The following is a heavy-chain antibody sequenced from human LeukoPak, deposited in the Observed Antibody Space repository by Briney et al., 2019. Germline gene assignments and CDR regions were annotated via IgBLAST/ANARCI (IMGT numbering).Heavy chain of an antibody. CDR1: GFTFSNYG. CDR3: AKDGKYCSRTSCYERYYYMDV. CDR2: IRFDASNK. D-gene: IGHD2-2*01. J-gene: IGHJ6*03. Sequence: PGGCLRLSCAASGFTFSNYGMHWVRQAPGKGLEWVAFIRFDASNKYYAGSVKGRFTISRDNSKNTLYLQMNSLRAEDTAVYYCAKDGKYCSRTSCYERYYYMDVWGKGTTVTVSS. V-gene: IGHV3-30*02.